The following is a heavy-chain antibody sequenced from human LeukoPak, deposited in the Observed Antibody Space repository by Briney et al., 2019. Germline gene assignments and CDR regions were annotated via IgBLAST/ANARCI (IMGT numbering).Heavy chain of an antibody. V-gene: IGHV4-34*01. CDR3: ARAPVYDSSGYYYGENWFDP. CDR1: GGSISSYY. Sequence: PSETLSLTCTVSGGSISSYYWSWIRQPPGKGLEWIGEINHSGSTNYNPSLKSRVTISVDTSKNQFSLKLSSVTAADTAVYYCARAPVYDSSGYYYGENWFDPWGQGTLVTVSS. D-gene: IGHD3-22*01. CDR2: INHSGST. J-gene: IGHJ5*02.